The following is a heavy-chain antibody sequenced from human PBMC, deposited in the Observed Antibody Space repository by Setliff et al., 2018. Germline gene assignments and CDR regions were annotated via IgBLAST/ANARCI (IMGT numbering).Heavy chain of an antibody. J-gene: IGHJ1*01. CDR2: IIPNFGTT. D-gene: IGHD4-17*01. V-gene: IGHV1-69*05. CDR3: VRDAGWQYDDYAGVYFPH. CDR1: GYTFTTYA. Sequence: SVKVSCKASGYTFTTYAINWVRQAPGQGLEWMGGIIPNFGTTSYAQKFQGRVTITTDESTNTAYMELSSLRSDDTAVYYCVRDAGWQYDDYAGVYFPHWGQGTLVTVSS.